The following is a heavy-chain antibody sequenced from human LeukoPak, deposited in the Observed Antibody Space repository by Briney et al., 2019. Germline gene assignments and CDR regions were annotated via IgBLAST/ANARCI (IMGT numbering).Heavy chain of an antibody. D-gene: IGHD2-15*01. V-gene: IGHV3-21*01. J-gene: IGHJ5*02. Sequence: GGSLRLSCAASGFTFSSYSMNWVRQAPGKGLAGVSSISSSSSYIYYADSVKGRFTISRDNAKNSLYLQMNSLSAEDTAVYYCAGSERRVADPWGQGTLVTVSS. CDR2: ISSSSSYI. CDR1: GFTFSSYS. CDR3: AGSERRVADP.